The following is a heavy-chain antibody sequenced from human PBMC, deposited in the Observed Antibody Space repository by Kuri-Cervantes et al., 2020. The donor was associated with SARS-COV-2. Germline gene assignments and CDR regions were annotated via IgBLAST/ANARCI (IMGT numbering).Heavy chain of an antibody. V-gene: IGHV3-23*01. Sequence: GESLKISCAASGFTFSSYAMSWVRQAPGKGLEWVSAISGSGGSTYYADSVKGRFTISRDNSKNTLYLQMNSLRAEDTAVYYCARATWIQLYHAFDIWGQGTMATVSS. J-gene: IGHJ3*02. CDR3: ARATWIQLYHAFDI. CDR2: ISGSGGST. D-gene: IGHD5-18*01. CDR1: GFTFSSYA.